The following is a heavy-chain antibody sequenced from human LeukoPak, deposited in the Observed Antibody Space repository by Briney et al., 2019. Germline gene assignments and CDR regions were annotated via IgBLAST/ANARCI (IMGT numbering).Heavy chain of an antibody. J-gene: IGHJ6*03. CDR1: GFTFSNYW. V-gene: IGHV3-48*01. CDR2: ISNGSGNR. D-gene: IGHD1-26*01. CDR3: ARAAKWEFYHYYMDV. Sequence: PGGSLRLSCVVSGFTFSNYWMDWVRQAPGKGLEWISYISNGSGNRYYADSVKGRFTISRDNAKNLLYLQMNNLRADDTAVYYCARAAKWEFYHYYMDVWGKGTTVAVSS.